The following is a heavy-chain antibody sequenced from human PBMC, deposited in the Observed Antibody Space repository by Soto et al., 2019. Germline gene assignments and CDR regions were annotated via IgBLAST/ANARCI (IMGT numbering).Heavy chain of an antibody. J-gene: IGHJ4*02. Sequence: QVQLVESGGGVLQPGGSLRLSCAASGFAFSSYGIHWVRQAPGKGLEWVAPIAHDGNTNYYADSVKGRFTISRDNAKKPGYLQMYSLSQEGTAGYSCAQSGQATVIWGDGDYWGQGTLVTVS. D-gene: IGHD7-27*01. CDR3: AQSGQATVIWGDGDY. V-gene: IGHV3-30*18. CDR2: IAHDGNTN. CDR1: GFAFSSYG.